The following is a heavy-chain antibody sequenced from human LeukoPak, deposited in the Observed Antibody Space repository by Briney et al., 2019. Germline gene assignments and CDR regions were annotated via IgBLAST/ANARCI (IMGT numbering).Heavy chain of an antibody. J-gene: IGHJ4*02. CDR1: GFTFSSYW. Sequence: GGSLRLSCAAPGFTFSSYWMSWVRQAPGKGLEWVANIKQDGSEKYYVDSVKGRFTISRDNAKNSLYLQMNSLRAEDTAVYYCARDLVGSCLDYWGQGILVTVSS. V-gene: IGHV3-7*01. CDR2: IKQDGSEK. CDR3: ARDLVGSCLDY. D-gene: IGHD2-15*01.